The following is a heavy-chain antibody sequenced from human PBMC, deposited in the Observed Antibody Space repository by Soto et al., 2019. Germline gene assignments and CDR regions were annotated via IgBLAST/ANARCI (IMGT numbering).Heavy chain of an antibody. CDR1: GFTFSSYA. D-gene: IGHD3-3*01. V-gene: IGHV3-30-3*01. CDR3: ARERSTIFGVVIPHLYFDY. Sequence: GGSLRLSCAASGFTFSSYAMHWVRQAPGKGLEWVAVISYDGSNKYYADSVKGRFTISRDNSKNTLYLQMNSLRAEDTAVYYCARERSTIFGVVIPHLYFDYWGQGTLVTVSS. CDR2: ISYDGSNK. J-gene: IGHJ4*02.